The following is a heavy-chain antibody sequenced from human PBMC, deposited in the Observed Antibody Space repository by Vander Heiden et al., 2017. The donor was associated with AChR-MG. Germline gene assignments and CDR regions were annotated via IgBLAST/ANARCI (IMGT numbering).Heavy chain of an antibody. Sequence: QITLKESGPTLVKPTQTLTLTCTFSGFSLSTSGVGVGWLRQPPGKALEWLALIYWDDDKRYSPSLKSRLTITKVTSKNQVVLTMTNMDPVDTATYYCAHRPSESWYTPTDQRAYNWFDPWGQGTLVTVSS. V-gene: IGHV2-5*02. D-gene: IGHD6-13*01. J-gene: IGHJ5*02. CDR2: IYWDDDK. CDR1: GFSLSTSGVG. CDR3: AHRPSESWYTPTDQRAYNWFDP.